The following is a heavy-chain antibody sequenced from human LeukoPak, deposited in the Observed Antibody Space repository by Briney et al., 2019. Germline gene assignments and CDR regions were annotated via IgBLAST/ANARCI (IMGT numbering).Heavy chain of an antibody. V-gene: IGHV3-48*03. CDR2: ISSSGSTR. D-gene: IGHD3-10*01. J-gene: IGHJ6*02. Sequence: PGGSLRLSCAASGFTFSSYEMNWVRQAPGKGLEWVSYISSSGSTRYYADSVKGRFTISRDNAKNSLYLQMNSLRAEDTAVYYCASDGFTMVRGVLYYYYGMDVWGQGTTVTVSS. CDR1: GFTFSSYE. CDR3: ASDGFTMVRGVLYYYYGMDV.